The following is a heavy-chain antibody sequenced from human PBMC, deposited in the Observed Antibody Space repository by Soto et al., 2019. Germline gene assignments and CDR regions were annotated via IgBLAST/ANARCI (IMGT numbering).Heavy chain of an antibody. Sequence: SETLSLTCTVSNGAMHSRDHHWSWIRQSPARGLERIGHLYNSGRTYYNPSLRRRASISNHLSKNQFFLELTSVTGADTAVYFCARIYWLRDSSGYHHPFDYWGLGTLVTFSS. CDR2: LYNSGRT. D-gene: IGHD3-22*01. CDR3: ARIYWLRDSSGYHHPFDY. J-gene: IGHJ4*02. CDR1: NGAMHSRDHH. V-gene: IGHV4-30-4*01.